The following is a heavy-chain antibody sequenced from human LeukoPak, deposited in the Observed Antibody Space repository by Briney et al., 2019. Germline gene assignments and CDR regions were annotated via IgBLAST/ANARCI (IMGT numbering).Heavy chain of an antibody. D-gene: IGHD2-2*01. V-gene: IGHV5-51*01. CDR2: IYPGDSDN. CDR1: GYSFSNYW. CDR3: VRHRKPGGMPGYMDV. J-gene: IGHJ6*03. Sequence: GESLKISCQGYGYSFSNYWIGWVRRKPGKGLEWMGIIYPGDSDNRYSPSFKGQVIISADKSINTAYLQWSSLKASDTAMYYCVRHRKPGGMPGYMDVWGEGTTVTVSS.